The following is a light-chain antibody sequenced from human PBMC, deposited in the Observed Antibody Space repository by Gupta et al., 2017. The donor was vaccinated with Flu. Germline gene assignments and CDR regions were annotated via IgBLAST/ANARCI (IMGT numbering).Light chain of an antibody. CDR2: EVN. Sequence: SALTHPAPVSGSPGQSITISCTGTSSDIGSYDLVSWYQQHPGKAPRLIISEVNNRPSGVSNRFSGSKSGNTASLTISGLQSEDEADYYCSSYTRRSTPMIFGGGTKLTVL. CDR3: SSYTRRSTPMI. CDR1: SSDIGSYDL. V-gene: IGLV2-14*02. J-gene: IGLJ2*01.